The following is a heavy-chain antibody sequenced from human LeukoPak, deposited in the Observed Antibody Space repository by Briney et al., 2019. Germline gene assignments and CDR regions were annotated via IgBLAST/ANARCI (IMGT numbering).Heavy chain of an antibody. CDR3: ARAPHVLLWFGTYFDY. J-gene: IGHJ4*02. V-gene: IGHV3-21*01. CDR2: ISSSSSYI. CDR1: GFTFSSYS. D-gene: IGHD3-10*01. Sequence: PGGSLRLSCXASGFTFSSYSMNWVRQAPGKGLEWVSSISSSSSYIYYADSVKGRFTISRDNAKNSLYLQMNSLRAEDTAVYYCARAPHVLLWFGTYFDYWGQGTLVTVSS.